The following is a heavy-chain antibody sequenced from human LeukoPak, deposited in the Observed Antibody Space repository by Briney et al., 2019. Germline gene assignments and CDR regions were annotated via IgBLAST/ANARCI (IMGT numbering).Heavy chain of an antibody. CDR1: GGSIISGGHY. J-gene: IGHJ4*02. Sequence: SETLSLTCTVSGGSIISGGHYWSWIRQHPGKGLEWIGYICYSGTTYYNPSLKSRVTISVDTSVNQFSLRLTSVTAADTAVYYCARDQDGYSRFDYWGQGTLVTVSS. CDR2: ICYSGTT. V-gene: IGHV4-31*03. CDR3: ARDQDGYSRFDY. D-gene: IGHD5-24*01.